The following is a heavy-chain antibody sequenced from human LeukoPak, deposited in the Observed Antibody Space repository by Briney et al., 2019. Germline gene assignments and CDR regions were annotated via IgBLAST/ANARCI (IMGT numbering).Heavy chain of an antibody. CDR1: GFTFSNAW. CDR3: TSSGSGMAYYYYYMDV. D-gene: IGHD6-13*01. CDR2: IKSKTDGGTT. V-gene: IGHV3-15*01. Sequence: GGSLRLSCAASGFTFSNAWMSWVRQAPGKGLEWVGRIKSKTDGGTTGYAAPVKGRFTISRDDSKNTLYLQMNSLKTEDTAVYYCTSSGSGMAYYYYYMDVWGKGTTVTVSS. J-gene: IGHJ6*03.